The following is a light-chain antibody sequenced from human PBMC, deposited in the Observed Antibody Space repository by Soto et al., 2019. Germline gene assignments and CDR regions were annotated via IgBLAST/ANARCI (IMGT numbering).Light chain of an antibody. J-gene: IGKJ4*01. CDR2: AAS. V-gene: IGKV1-5*01. Sequence: IQVAQSPATLSASVGDRVTISCRASQSINRWLAWYQQKPGKAPKLLIYAASTLESGVPSRFSGSGSGTDFTLTISSLQPEDFATYYCQQLNSYPLTFGGGTKVDIK. CDR3: QQLNSYPLT. CDR1: QSINRW.